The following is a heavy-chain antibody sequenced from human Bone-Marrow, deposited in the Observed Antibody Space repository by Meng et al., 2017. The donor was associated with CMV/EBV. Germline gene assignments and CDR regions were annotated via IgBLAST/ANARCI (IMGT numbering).Heavy chain of an antibody. Sequence: GGSLLSCAASGFTFSSYSMNWVRQAPGKGLEWVSSISSSSSYIYYADSVKGRFTISRDNAKNSLYLQMNSLRAEDTAVYYCARDSLYCSSTSCYTPPDYWGQGTLVTVSS. V-gene: IGHV3-21*01. D-gene: IGHD2-2*02. CDR3: ARDSLYCSSTSCYTPPDY. CDR2: ISSSSSYI. J-gene: IGHJ4*02. CDR1: GFTFSSYS.